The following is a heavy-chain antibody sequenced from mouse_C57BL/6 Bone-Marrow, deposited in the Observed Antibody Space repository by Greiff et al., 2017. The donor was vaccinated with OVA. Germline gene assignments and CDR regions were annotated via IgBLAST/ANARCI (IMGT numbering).Heavy chain of an antibody. D-gene: IGHD1-1*01. J-gene: IGHJ2*01. CDR2: IDPSDSYT. CDR3: ARDDYGSSAW. Sequence: QVQLQQPGAELVMPGASVKLSCKASGYTFTSYWMHWVKQRPGQGLEWIGEIDPSDSYTNYNQKFKGKSTLTVDKSSSTAYMQLSSLTSEDSAVYYCARDDYGSSAWWGQGTTLTVSA. CDR1: GYTFTSYW. V-gene: IGHV1-69*01.